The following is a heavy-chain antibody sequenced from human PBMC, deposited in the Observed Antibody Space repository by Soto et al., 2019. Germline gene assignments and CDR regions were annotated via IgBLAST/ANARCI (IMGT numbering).Heavy chain of an antibody. J-gene: IGHJ4*02. CDR3: VKDLKDYGDDLFGY. Sequence: PGGSLRLSCSASGFTFSSYAMHWVCQAPGKGLEYVSAISSNGGSTYYADSVKGRFTISRDNSKNTLYLQMSSLRAEDTAVYYCVKDLKDYGDDLFGYWGQGTLVTVSS. CDR1: GFTFSSYA. CDR2: ISSNGGST. D-gene: IGHD3-10*01. V-gene: IGHV3-64D*08.